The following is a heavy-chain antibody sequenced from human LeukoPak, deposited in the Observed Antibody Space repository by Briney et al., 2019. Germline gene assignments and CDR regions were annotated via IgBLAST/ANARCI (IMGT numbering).Heavy chain of an antibody. Sequence: PSETLSLTCAVSGDSISSGYYWVWIRQPPGKELEWIGSIYHSGTTYYNPSLKSRVTISVDTSKNQFSLKLSSVTAADTAVYYCARDERRGGYYYDSSGYYFDYWGQGTLVTVSS. D-gene: IGHD3-22*01. CDR1: GDSISSGYY. CDR3: ARDERRGGYYYDSSGYYFDY. J-gene: IGHJ4*02. CDR2: IYHSGTT. V-gene: IGHV4-38-2*02.